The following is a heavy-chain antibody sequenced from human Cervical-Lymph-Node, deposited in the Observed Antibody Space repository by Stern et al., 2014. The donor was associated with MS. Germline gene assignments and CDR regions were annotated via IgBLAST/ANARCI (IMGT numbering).Heavy chain of an antibody. V-gene: IGHV3-74*02. Sequence: EVQLVESGGGLVQPGGSLRLSCAASGFTFDSYSMHWVRQVPVKGLVCVSRINTDGSSPRYADSVKGRFTISRDNAKNMLYLEMNSLRAEDTAVYYCSGSNWYFFDYWGQGTLVTVSS. D-gene: IGHD6-13*01. CDR1: GFTFDSYS. J-gene: IGHJ4*02. CDR2: INTDGSSP. CDR3: SGSNWYFFDY.